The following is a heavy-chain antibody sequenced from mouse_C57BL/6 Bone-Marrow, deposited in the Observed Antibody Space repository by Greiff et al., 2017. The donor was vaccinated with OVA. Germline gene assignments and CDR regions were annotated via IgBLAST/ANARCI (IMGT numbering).Heavy chain of an antibody. Sequence: VQLQQPGAELVRPGSSVKLSCKASGYTFTSYWMDWVKQRPGQGLEWIGNIYPSDSETHYNQKFKDKATLTVDKSSSTAYMQLSSLTSEDSAVDYCARDYGSSYYFDYWGQGTTLTVSS. V-gene: IGHV1-61*01. CDR1: GYTFTSYW. D-gene: IGHD1-1*01. CDR2: IYPSDSET. CDR3: ARDYGSSYYFDY. J-gene: IGHJ2*01.